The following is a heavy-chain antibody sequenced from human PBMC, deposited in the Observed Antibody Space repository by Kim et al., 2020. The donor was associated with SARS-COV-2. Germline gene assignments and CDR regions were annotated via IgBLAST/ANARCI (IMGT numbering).Heavy chain of an antibody. J-gene: IGHJ6*01. CDR1: GVSISSYY. Sequence: SETLSLTCTVSGVSISSYYWSWIRQPPGKGLEWIGYIYYSGSTNYNPSLKSRVTISVDTSKNQFSLKLSSVTAADTAVYYCARAGESGWFRVRSGMDVWG. CDR2: IYYSGST. D-gene: IGHD3-10*01. V-gene: IGHV4-59*13. CDR3: ARAGESGWFRVRSGMDV.